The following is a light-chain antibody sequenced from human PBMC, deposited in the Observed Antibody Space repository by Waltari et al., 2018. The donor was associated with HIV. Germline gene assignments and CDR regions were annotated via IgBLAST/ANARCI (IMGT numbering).Light chain of an antibody. V-gene: IGLV1-44*01. CDR2: SNN. Sequence: QSVLTQSPSESGTPGQRVTISCSGGSSNIGSNGVDWYQQFPGTAPKLLIYSNNQRPSGVPDRFSGSKSGTSASLAISGLQSEDEATYYCATLDDSLNGPIFGGGTRLTVL. CDR3: ATLDDSLNGPI. CDR1: SSNIGSNG. J-gene: IGLJ2*01.